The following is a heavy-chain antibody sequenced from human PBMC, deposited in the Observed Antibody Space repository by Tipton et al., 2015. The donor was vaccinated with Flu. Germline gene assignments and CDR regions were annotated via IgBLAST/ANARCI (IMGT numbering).Heavy chain of an antibody. V-gene: IGHV3-23*01. J-gene: IGHJ4*02. Sequence: SLRLSCATSGITLSTFAMSWVRQAPGKGLEWVSVVSGSGDNTDYADSVRGRFTISRDNAKNSLYLQLNSLRAEDTALYYCATLTGDDYWGQGNLVTVSS. CDR2: VSGSGDNT. CDR1: GITLSTFA. CDR3: ATLTGDDY. D-gene: IGHD7-27*01.